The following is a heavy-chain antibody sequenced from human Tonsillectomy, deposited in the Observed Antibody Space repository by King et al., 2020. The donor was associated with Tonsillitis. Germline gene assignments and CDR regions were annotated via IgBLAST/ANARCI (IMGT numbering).Heavy chain of an antibody. CDR3: ARGHSAYDWHLLVDS. CDR2: AYWNGDK. CDR1: GFSLTSSGVG. Sequence: TLKESGPTLVTPTQTLTLTCTFSGFSLTSSGVGVGWIRQPPGKALEWLVHAYWNGDKRYSPSLRNRLTITKDTSINQVVLTMTNMESVDTATYYCARGHSAYDWHLLVDSWGQGIPVTVSS. V-gene: IGHV2-5*01. D-gene: IGHD5-12*01. J-gene: IGHJ4*02.